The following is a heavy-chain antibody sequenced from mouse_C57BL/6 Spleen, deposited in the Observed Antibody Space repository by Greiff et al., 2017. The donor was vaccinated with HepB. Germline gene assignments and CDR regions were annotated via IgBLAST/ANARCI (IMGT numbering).Heavy chain of an antibody. D-gene: IGHD1-3*01. V-gene: IGHV1-54*01. CDR1: GYAFTNYL. J-gene: IGHJ4*01. Sequence: QVQLQQSGAELVRPGTSVKVSCKASGYAFTNYLIEWVKQRPGQGLEWIGVINPGSGGTNYNEKFKGKATLTADKSSSTAYMQLSSLTSEDSAVYFCARKRLNYAMDYWGQGTSVTVSS. CDR3: ARKRLNYAMDY. CDR2: INPGSGGT.